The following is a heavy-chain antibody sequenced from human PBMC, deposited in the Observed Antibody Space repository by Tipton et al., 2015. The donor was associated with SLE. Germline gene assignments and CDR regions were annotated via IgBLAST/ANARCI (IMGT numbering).Heavy chain of an antibody. CDR1: GGSFSGYY. J-gene: IGHJ4*02. CDR3: ARLVGATYFDY. D-gene: IGHD1-26*01. Sequence: GLVKPSETLSLTCAVYGGSFSGYYWSWIRQPPGKGLEWIGEINHSGSTNYNPSLKSRVTISVDTSKNQFSLKLSSVTAADTAVYYCARLVGATYFDYWGQGTLVTVSS. V-gene: IGHV4-34*01. CDR2: INHSGST.